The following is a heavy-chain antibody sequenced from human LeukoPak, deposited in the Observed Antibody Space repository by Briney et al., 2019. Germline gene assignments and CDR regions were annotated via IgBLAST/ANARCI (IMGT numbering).Heavy chain of an antibody. CDR2: ISYDGSKK. CDR1: GFIFSSYS. CDR3: AKDFGYDSGTYLEQ. D-gene: IGHD3-10*01. Sequence: PGGSLRLSCAAAGFIFSSYSMPWVRQAPGKGLEWVAVISYDGSKKYYPESVRGRFTISRDNSKNTLFLQMSSLRAEDTAVYYCAKDFGYDSGTYLEQWGQGTLVTVSS. J-gene: IGHJ4*02. V-gene: IGHV3-30*18.